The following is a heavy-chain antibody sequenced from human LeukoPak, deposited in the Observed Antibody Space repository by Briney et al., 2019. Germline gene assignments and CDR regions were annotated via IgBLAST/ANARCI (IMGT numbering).Heavy chain of an antibody. CDR2: INPNSGGT. CDR1: GYTFTGYY. Sequence: VASVKVSCKASGYTFTGYYMHWVRQAPGQGLEWMGWINPNSGGTNYAQKFQGWVTMTRDTSISTAYMELSRLRSDDTAVYYCARGVVVPAAPYDAFDIWGQGTMVTVSS. J-gene: IGHJ3*02. D-gene: IGHD2-2*01. CDR3: ARGVVVPAAPYDAFDI. V-gene: IGHV1-2*04.